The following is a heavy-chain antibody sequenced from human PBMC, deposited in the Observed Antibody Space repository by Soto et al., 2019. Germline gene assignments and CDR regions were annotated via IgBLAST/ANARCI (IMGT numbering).Heavy chain of an antibody. D-gene: IGHD3-16*01. CDR2: IYPGDSDT. J-gene: IGHJ5*02. Sequence: PGESLKISCQASGYSFTTYWIGWGRQVPGQGLEWMGIIYPGDSDTRYSPSFQGQVTISVDSSIFTAYLQWSSLKTSDNAIYYCARHGGGGSSQNWFEPWGQGTQVTVSS. CDR1: GYSFTTYW. CDR3: ARHGGGGSSQNWFEP. V-gene: IGHV5-51*01.